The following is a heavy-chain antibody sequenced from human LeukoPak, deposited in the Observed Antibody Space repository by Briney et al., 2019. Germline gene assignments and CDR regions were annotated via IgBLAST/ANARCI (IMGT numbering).Heavy chain of an antibody. J-gene: IGHJ4*02. CDR3: ARELRRSYSSSDFDY. CDR2: INRNSGGT. Sequence: ASVKVSCKASGYTLTGYYMHWVRQAPGQGLEWMGWINRNSGGTNYAQKFQGRVTMTRDTSISTAYMELSRLRSDDTAVYYCARELRRSYSSSDFDYWGQGTLVSVSS. V-gene: IGHV1-2*02. CDR1: GYTLTGYY. D-gene: IGHD6-6*01.